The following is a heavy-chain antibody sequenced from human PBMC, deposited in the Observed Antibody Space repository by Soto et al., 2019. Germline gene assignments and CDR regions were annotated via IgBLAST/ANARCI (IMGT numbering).Heavy chain of an antibody. V-gene: IGHV1-3*01. J-gene: IGHJ4*02. CDR2: INAGYGNT. CDR3: ARSLVGYFDS. D-gene: IGHD1-26*01. Sequence: GASVKVSCKASGYTFTSYALHWVRQAPGQRLEWMGWINAGYGNTEYSQRFQGRVTITRDTSASTAYMELSSLRSEDTAVYYCARSLVGYFDSWGQGTLVTVSS. CDR1: GYTFTSYA.